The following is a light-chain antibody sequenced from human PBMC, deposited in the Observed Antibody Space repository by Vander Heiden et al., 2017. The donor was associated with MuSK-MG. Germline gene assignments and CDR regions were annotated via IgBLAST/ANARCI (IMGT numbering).Light chain of an antibody. Sequence: DIQMTQSPSTLSASVGDRVTITCRASQSISSWLAWYQQKPGKAPNLLIYDASSWESGVTSRFSGSGYGKEFTLTISSRQSDDFPTYYCLQKCNYYLYTFGQGTKLEIK. CDR3: LQKCNYYLYT. V-gene: IGKV1-5*01. CDR1: QSISSW. J-gene: IGKJ2*01. CDR2: DAS.